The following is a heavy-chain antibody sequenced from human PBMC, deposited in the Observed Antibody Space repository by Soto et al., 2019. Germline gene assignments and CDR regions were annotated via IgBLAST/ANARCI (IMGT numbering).Heavy chain of an antibody. V-gene: IGHV1-3*01. CDR3: ARDLGGSIMIFGVVNGMDV. Sequence: GASVKVSCKASGYTFTSYAMHWVRQAPGQSLEWMGWINAGNGNTKYSQKFQGRVTITRDTSASTAYMELSSLKSEDTAVYYCARDLGGSIMIFGVVNGMDVWGQGTTVTVSS. CDR2: INAGNGNT. J-gene: IGHJ6*02. D-gene: IGHD3-3*01. CDR1: GYTFTSYA.